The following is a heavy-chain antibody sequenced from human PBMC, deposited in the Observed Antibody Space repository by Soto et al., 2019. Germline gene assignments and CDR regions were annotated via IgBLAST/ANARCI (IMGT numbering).Heavy chain of an antibody. Sequence: QVQLVQSGAEVKRPGASVKVSCKASGYTFLNYDVAWVRRAPGQGLEWLGWISISKGKTYYVQRLQGRVTMTTDTATTTAYMEVTSLRSDDTAVYFCGQKGYIGNFGLDVWGQGTTVTVSS. CDR1: GYTFLNYD. CDR2: ISISKGKT. J-gene: IGHJ6*02. D-gene: IGHD5-12*01. CDR3: GQKGYIGNFGLDV. V-gene: IGHV1-18*01.